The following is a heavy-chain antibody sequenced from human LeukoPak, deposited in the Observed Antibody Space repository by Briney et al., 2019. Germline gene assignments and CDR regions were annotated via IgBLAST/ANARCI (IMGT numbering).Heavy chain of an antibody. CDR2: VFYSGNT. CDR1: GGSVSSSVSY. Sequence: SETLSLTCTVSGGSVSSSVSYWGWLRQPPGKGLEWIGTVFYSGNTYYNPFLKSRVTISVDRSKNQFFLSLYFVTAADTAMYYCARPSGSPYWYFDLWGRGMLVTVSP. CDR3: ARPSGSPYWYFDL. D-gene: IGHD3-3*01. V-gene: IGHV4-39*01. J-gene: IGHJ2*01.